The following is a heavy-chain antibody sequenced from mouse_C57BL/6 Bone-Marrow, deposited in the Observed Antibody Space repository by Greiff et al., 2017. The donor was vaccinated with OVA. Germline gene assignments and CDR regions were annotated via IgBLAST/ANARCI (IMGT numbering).Heavy chain of an antibody. V-gene: IGHV1-82*01. CDR3: ARERIYYGSSPYWYFDV. CDR1: GYAFSSSW. Sequence: QVQLQQSGPELVKPGASVKISCKASGYAFSSSWMNWVKQRPGKGLEWIGRIYPGDGDTNYNGKFKGKATLTADKSSSTAYMQLSSLTSEDAAVYFCARERIYYGSSPYWYFDVGGTGTTVTVSS. J-gene: IGHJ1*03. D-gene: IGHD1-1*01. CDR2: IYPGDGDT.